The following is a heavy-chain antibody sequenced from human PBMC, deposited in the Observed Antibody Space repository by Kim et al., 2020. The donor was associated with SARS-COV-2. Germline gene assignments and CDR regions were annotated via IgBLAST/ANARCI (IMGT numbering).Heavy chain of an antibody. CDR2: INHSGST. Sequence: SETLSLTCAVYGGSFSGYYWSWIRQPPGKGLEWIGEINHSGSTNYNPSLKSRVTISVDTSKNQFSLKLSSVTAADTAVYYCARGYYYDSSGYSTIYYYYYGMDVWGQGTTVTVSS. CDR1: GGSFSGYY. J-gene: IGHJ6*02. CDR3: ARGYYYDSSGYSTIYYYYYGMDV. V-gene: IGHV4-34*01. D-gene: IGHD3-22*01.